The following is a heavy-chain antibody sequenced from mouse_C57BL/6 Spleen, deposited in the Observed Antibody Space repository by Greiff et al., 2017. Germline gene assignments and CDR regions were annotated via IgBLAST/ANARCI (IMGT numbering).Heavy chain of an antibody. CDR3: ARNGWSFYAIDY. V-gene: IGHV1-82*01. CDR1: GYAFSSSW. Sequence: VQLQQSGPELVKPGASVKISCKASGYAFSSSWMNWVKQRPGKGLEWIGRIYPGDGDTNYNGKFKGKATLTADKSSSTAYMQLSSLTSEDSAVYFCARNGWSFYAIDYWGQGTSVTVSS. CDR2: IYPGDGDT. D-gene: IGHD2-3*01. J-gene: IGHJ4*01.